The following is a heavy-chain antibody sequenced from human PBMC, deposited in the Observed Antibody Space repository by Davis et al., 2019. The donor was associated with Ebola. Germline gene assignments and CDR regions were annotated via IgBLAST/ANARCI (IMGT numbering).Heavy chain of an antibody. J-gene: IGHJ5*02. Sequence: GGSLRLSCAASGFTFSSYAMHWVRQAPGKGLEWVAVISYDGSNKYYADSVKGRFTISRDNAKNSLYLQMNSLRAEDTAVYYCARGVEWELNWFDPWGQGTLVTVSS. D-gene: IGHD1-26*01. CDR2: ISYDGSNK. V-gene: IGHV3-30-3*01. CDR1: GFTFSSYA. CDR3: ARGVEWELNWFDP.